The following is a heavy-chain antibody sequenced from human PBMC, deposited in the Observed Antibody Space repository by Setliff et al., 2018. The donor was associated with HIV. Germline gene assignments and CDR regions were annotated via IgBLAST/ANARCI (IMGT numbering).Heavy chain of an antibody. J-gene: IGHJ1*01. CDR2: IYYSGST. D-gene: IGHD2-15*01. Sequence: NPSETLSLTCTVSGGSIRATSYYWGWIRQPPGKGLEWIGSIYYSGSTKYNPSLKSRVTISLDMSKNQFSLKLSSVTAADTAVYYCAIRGSIASPAEYFQHWGQGTLVTVSS. CDR3: AIRGSIASPAEYFQH. CDR1: GGSIRATSYY. V-gene: IGHV4-39*01.